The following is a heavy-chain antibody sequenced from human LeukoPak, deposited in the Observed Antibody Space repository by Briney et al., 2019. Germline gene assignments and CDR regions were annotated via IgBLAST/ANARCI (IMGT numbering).Heavy chain of an antibody. CDR2: IIPIFGIA. CDR1: GGTFNSYA. J-gene: IGHJ6*03. CDR3: ARGLGGYGPHGSGYMDV. D-gene: IGHD3-10*01. Sequence: SVKVSCKASGGTFNSYAITWVRQAPGQGLEWMGGIIPIFGIADYAQKFQARVTITADKSTSTVYMELSSLRSEDTAVYYCARGLGGYGPHGSGYMDVWGKGTTVTISS. V-gene: IGHV1-69*10.